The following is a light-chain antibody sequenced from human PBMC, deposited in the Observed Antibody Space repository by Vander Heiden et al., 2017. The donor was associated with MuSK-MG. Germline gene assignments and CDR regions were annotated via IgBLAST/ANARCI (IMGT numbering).Light chain of an antibody. Sequence: EVVLTQSPATLSLSPGDRATLSCRASQSVGFYLAWYQQKPGQAPRLLIFDTSSRATGIPARFSGSGSGTDFTLTISSLEPEDFAVYYCQQRDSWPLTFGGGTKVEIQ. V-gene: IGKV3-11*01. CDR1: QSVGFY. CDR2: DTS. J-gene: IGKJ4*01. CDR3: QQRDSWPLT.